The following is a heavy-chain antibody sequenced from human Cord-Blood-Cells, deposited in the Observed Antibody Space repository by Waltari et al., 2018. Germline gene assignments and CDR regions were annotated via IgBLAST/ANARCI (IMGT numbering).Heavy chain of an antibody. CDR3: ARDRVVVVAAEYFQH. J-gene: IGHJ1*01. CDR1: GYTFARYG. V-gene: IGHV1-18*04. Sequence: QVQLVQSGAEVKKPGASVKVSCKASGYTFARYGISWARQAPGQGLEWMGWISADNGNTNYAQKLQGRVTMTTDTSTSTAYMELRSLRSDDTAVYYCARDRVVVVAAEYFQHWGQGTLVTVSS. CDR2: ISADNGNT. D-gene: IGHD2-15*01.